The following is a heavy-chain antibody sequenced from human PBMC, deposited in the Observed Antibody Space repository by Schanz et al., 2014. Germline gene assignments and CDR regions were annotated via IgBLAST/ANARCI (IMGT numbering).Heavy chain of an antibody. Sequence: DVQLLESGGGLVQPGGSLRLSCAASGFTFSNYAMSWVRQAPGKGLEWVSAISGSGGSTYYADSVKGRFTISRDNAKNSLYLQMNSLRAEDTAVYYCAREQIMAAAGLVDYWGQGTLVTVSS. J-gene: IGHJ4*02. D-gene: IGHD6-13*01. V-gene: IGHV3-23*01. CDR1: GFTFSNYA. CDR3: AREQIMAAAGLVDY. CDR2: ISGSGGST.